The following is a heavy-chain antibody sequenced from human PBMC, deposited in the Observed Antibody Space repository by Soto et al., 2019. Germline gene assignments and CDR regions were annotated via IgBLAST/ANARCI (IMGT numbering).Heavy chain of an antibody. Sequence: GGSLRLSCAASGFTFSDYYMNWIRQAPGKGLEWVSYISSSGNTVYYADSVKGRFTISRDNARNSPYLQMNSLRAEDTAVYYCASSALGYCSGGSCSPNVWGKGTTVTVSS. J-gene: IGHJ6*04. D-gene: IGHD2-15*01. CDR3: ASSALGYCSGGSCSPNV. CDR2: ISSSGNTV. V-gene: IGHV3-11*01. CDR1: GFTFSDYY.